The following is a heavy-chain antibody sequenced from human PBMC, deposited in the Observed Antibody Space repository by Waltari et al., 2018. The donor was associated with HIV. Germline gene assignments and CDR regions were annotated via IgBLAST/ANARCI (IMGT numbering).Heavy chain of an antibody. CDR3: ARDLMRNYDFWLYYYGMDV. D-gene: IGHD3-3*01. CDR1: GYTFTSYG. J-gene: IGHJ6*02. Sequence: QVQLVQSGAEVKKPGASVKASCKASGYTFTSYGITWVRQPHGQGPEWMGWISAYNGNTNYAQKLQGRVTMTTDTSTSTAYMELRSLRSDDTAVYYCARDLMRNYDFWLYYYGMDVWGQGTTVTVSS. V-gene: IGHV1-18*01. CDR2: ISAYNGNT.